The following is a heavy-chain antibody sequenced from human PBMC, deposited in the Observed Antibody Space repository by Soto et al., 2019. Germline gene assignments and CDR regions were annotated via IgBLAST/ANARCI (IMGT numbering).Heavy chain of an antibody. V-gene: IGHV3-9*01. CDR1: GFTFDDYA. Sequence: GGSLRLSCAASGFTFDDYAMHWVRQAPGKGLEWVSGISWNSGSIGYADSVKGRFTISRDNAKNSLYLQMNSLRAEDTALYYCAKGRVVVAATVLDYFDYWGQGTLVTVSS. D-gene: IGHD2-15*01. CDR2: ISWNSGSI. CDR3: AKGRVVVAATVLDYFDY. J-gene: IGHJ4*02.